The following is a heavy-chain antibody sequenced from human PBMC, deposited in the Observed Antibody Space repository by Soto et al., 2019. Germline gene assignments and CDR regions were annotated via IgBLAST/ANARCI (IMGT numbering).Heavy chain of an antibody. CDR1: GFTFSSYA. CDR2: ISGSGGST. Sequence: GGSLRLSCAASGFTFSSYAMSWVRQAPGKGLEWVSAISGSGGSTYYADSVKGRFTISRDNSKNTLYLQMNSLRAEDTAVYYCAKGVPIDYGDYRWDWFDPWGQGTLVTVSS. V-gene: IGHV3-23*01. D-gene: IGHD4-17*01. CDR3: AKGVPIDYGDYRWDWFDP. J-gene: IGHJ5*02.